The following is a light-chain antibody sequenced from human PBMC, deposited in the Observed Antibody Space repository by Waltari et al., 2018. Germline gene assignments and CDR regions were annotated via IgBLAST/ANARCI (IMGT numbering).Light chain of an antibody. CDR2: GAS. Sequence: EIVMTQSPATLSVSPGERATLSCRASQSVSNNLAWYQQKPGQAPSLLIYGASHRATGIPARFSGSGSGTEFTLTISSLQSEDFAVYYCQQYNNWPPLFTFGPGTKVDIK. J-gene: IGKJ3*01. CDR1: QSVSNN. CDR3: QQYNNWPPLFT. V-gene: IGKV3-15*01.